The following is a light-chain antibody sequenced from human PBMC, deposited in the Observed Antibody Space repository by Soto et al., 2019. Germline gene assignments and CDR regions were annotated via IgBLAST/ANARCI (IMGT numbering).Light chain of an antibody. CDR1: SSDVGGYNY. CDR2: EVS. J-gene: IGLJ1*01. V-gene: IGLV2-14*01. Sequence: QSVLTQPASVSGSPGQSITISCTGTSSDVGGYNYVSWYQQYPGKAPKLMIYEVSNRPSGVSNRFSGSKSGNTATRTISGLQAEDEADYYCSSYTGSSTPYVFGTGTKLTVL. CDR3: SSYTGSSTPYV.